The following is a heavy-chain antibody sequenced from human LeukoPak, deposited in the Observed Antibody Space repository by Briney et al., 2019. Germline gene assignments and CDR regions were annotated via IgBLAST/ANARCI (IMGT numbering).Heavy chain of an antibody. Sequence: GGSLRLSCATSGFTFSTSWMHWVRQAPGKGLVWVSRINTDGNTRDYADSVKGRFTISRDNAKNALYLQMNSLRAEDTAVYYCARGDAFSGDHWGQGTLVTVSS. V-gene: IGHV3-74*01. CDR1: GFTFSTSW. CDR2: INTDGNTR. J-gene: IGHJ4*02. CDR3: ARGDAFSGDH. D-gene: IGHD3-16*01.